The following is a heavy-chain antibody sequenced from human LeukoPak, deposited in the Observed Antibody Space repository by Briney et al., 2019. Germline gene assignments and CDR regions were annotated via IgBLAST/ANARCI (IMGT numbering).Heavy chain of an antibody. D-gene: IGHD3-10*01. CDR2: IIPIFGTA. CDR3: ARAMVRGVIKKFDWFDP. V-gene: IGHV1-69*06. J-gene: IGHJ5*02. Sequence: SVKVSCKASGGTFSSYAISWVRRAPGQGLEWMGGIIPIFGTANYAQKFQGGVTITADKSTSTAYMELSSLRSEDTAVYYCARAMVRGVIKKFDWFDPWGQGTLVTVSS. CDR1: GGTFSSYA.